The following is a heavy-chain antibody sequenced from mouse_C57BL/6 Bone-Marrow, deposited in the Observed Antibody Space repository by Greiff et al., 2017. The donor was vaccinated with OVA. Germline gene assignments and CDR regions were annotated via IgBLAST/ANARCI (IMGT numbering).Heavy chain of an antibody. D-gene: IGHD1-1*01. CDR2: INPNNGGT. CDR1: GYTFTDYN. V-gene: IGHV1-18*01. Sequence: EVQLQQSGPELVKPGASVKIPCKASGYTFTDYNLDWVKQSHGKSLEWIGDINPNNGGTIYNQKFKGKATLTVDKSSSTAYMELRSLTSEDTAVYYCVAVVDYYAMDYWGQGTSVTVSS. J-gene: IGHJ4*01. CDR3: VAVVDYYAMDY.